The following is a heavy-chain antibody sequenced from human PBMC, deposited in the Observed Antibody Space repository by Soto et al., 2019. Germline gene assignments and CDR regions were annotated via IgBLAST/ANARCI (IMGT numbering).Heavy chain of an antibody. Sequence: GASVKVSCKASGGTFSSYAISWVRQAPGQGLEWMGGIIPIFGTANYAQKFQGRVTITADESTSTAYMELSSLRSEDTAVYYCARPSEITMIVVATSFDYWGQGTLVTVSS. CDR3: ARPSEITMIVVATSFDY. D-gene: IGHD3-22*01. CDR1: GGTFSSYA. J-gene: IGHJ4*02. V-gene: IGHV1-69*13. CDR2: IIPIFGTA.